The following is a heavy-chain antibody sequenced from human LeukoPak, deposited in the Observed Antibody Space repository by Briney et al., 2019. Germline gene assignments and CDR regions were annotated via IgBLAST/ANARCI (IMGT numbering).Heavy chain of an antibody. CDR1: GFTFSSYS. Sequence: GGSLRLSCAASGFTFSSYSMNWVRQAPGKGLEWVSSISSSGRHIYYADSVKGRFTISRDNAKNSLYLQMNSLRAEDTALYYCARARSYCTNGVCDLPPYYMDVWGKGTTVTVSS. V-gene: IGHV3-21*04. D-gene: IGHD2-8*01. CDR3: ARARSYCTNGVCDLPPYYMDV. J-gene: IGHJ6*03. CDR2: ISSSGRHI.